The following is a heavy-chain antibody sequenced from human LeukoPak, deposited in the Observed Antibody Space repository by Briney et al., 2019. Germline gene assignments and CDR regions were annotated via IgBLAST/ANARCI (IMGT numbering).Heavy chain of an antibody. CDR3: ARDYDFWSGFFDY. J-gene: IGHJ4*02. D-gene: IGHD3-3*01. Sequence: GGSLRLSCAASGFTFSNYWMHWVRHAPGKGLVWVSRINSDGSSTSYADSVKGRFTISRDNAKNTLSLQMNSLRAEDTAVYYCARDYDFWSGFFDYWGQGTLVTVSS. CDR1: GFTFSNYW. CDR2: INSDGSST. V-gene: IGHV3-74*01.